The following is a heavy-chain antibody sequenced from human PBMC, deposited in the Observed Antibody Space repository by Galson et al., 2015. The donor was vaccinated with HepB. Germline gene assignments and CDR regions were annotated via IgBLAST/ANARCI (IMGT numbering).Heavy chain of an antibody. D-gene: IGHD6-13*01. V-gene: IGHV3-23*01. J-gene: IGHJ6*02. CDR2: ISGSGGST. Sequence: SLRLSCAASGFTFSSYAMSWVRQAPGKGLEWVSAISGSGGSTYYADSVKGRFTISRDNSKNTLYLQMNSLRAEDTAVYYCAKESSSSWYLYYYGMDVWGQGTTVTVSS. CDR3: AKESSSSWYLYYYGMDV. CDR1: GFTFSSYA.